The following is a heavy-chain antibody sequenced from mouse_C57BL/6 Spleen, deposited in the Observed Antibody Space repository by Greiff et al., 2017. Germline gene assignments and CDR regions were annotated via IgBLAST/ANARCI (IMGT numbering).Heavy chain of an antibody. CDR3: TRVGGWLLRGFDY. D-gene: IGHD2-3*01. CDR1: GFTFSDAW. V-gene: IGHV6-6*01. Sequence: EVKVEESGGGLVQPGGSMKLSCAASGFTFSDAWMDWVRQSPEKGLEWVAEIRNKANNPATYYAESVKGRFTISRDDSKSSVYLQMNSLRAEDTGIYYCTRVGGWLLRGFDYWGQGTTLTVSS. CDR2: IRNKANNPAT. J-gene: IGHJ2*01.